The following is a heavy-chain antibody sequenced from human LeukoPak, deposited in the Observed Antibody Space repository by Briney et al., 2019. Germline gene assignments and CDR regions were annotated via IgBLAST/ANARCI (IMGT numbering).Heavy chain of an antibody. CDR1: GGSISSGDYY. CDR3: ARAAYCSGGSCYLPGDYYYYGMDV. V-gene: IGHV4-30-4*01. CDR2: IYYSGST. Sequence: SETLSLTCTVSGGSISSGDYYWSWIRQPPGKGLEWIGYIYYSGSTYYNPSLKSRVTISVDKSKNQFSLKLSSVTAADTAVYYCARAAYCSGGSCYLPGDYYYYGMDVWGQGTTVTVSS. D-gene: IGHD2-15*01. J-gene: IGHJ6*02.